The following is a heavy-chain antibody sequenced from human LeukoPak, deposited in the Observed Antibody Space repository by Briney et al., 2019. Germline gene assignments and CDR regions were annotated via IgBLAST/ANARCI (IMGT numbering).Heavy chain of an antibody. V-gene: IGHV1-8*01. CDR1: GHTFTSYD. Sequence: ASVKVSCKASGHTFTSYDINWVRQATGQGLEWMGWMNPNSGNTGYAQKFQGRVTMTRNTSISTAYMELSSLRSEDTAVYYCARGPDSSIMGFHYYYGMDVWGQGTTVTVSS. D-gene: IGHD6-13*01. CDR3: ARGPDSSIMGFHYYYGMDV. J-gene: IGHJ6*02. CDR2: MNPNSGNT.